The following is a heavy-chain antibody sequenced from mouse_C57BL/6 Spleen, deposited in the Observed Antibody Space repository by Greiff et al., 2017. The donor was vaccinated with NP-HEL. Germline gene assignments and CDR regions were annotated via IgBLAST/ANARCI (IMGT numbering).Heavy chain of an antibody. CDR2: IDPSDSYT. D-gene: IGHD2-3*01. V-gene: IGHV1-69*01. J-gene: IGHJ1*03. CDR3: ARKGVDGYYGYFDV. Sequence: QVQLQQSGAELVMPGASVKLSCKASGYTFTSYWMHWVKQRPGPGLEWIGEIDPSDSYTNYNQKFKGKSTLTVDKSSSTAYMQLSSLTSEDSAVYYCARKGVDGYYGYFDVWGTGTTVTVSS. CDR1: GYTFTSYW.